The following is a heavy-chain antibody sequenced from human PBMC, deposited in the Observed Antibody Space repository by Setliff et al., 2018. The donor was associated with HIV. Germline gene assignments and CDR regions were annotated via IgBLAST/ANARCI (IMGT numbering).Heavy chain of an antibody. CDR1: DYSISSGYY. D-gene: IGHD3-10*01. CDR2: IYHSGST. V-gene: IGHV4-38-2*01. CDR3: ARHRNLDRRGEAFDI. J-gene: IGHJ3*02. Sequence: SETLSLTCAVSDYSISSGYYWGWIRQPPGKGLEWIGSIYHSGSTYYNPSLKSRVTISVDTSKNQFSLKLSSVTAADTAVYYCARHRNLDRRGEAFDIWGQGTMVTVSS.